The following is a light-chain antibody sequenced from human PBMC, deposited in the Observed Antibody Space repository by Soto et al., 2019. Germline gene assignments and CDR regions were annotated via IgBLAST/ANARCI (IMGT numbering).Light chain of an antibody. CDR2: DVT. CDR3: TPYTSTSTYG. J-gene: IGLJ1*01. CDR1: SSDVGAYNY. V-gene: IGLV2-14*01. Sequence: QSVLTQPASVSGPPGQSITISCTGTSSDVGAYNYVSWYQHHPGKAPRLVIYDVTNRPSGISDRFSGSKSGNTASLTISGLLAEDEADYYCTPYTSTSTYGFGTGTKVTVL.